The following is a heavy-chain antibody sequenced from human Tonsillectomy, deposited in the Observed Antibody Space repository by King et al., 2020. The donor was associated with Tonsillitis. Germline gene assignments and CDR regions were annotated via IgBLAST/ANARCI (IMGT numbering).Heavy chain of an antibody. D-gene: IGHD3-16*01. V-gene: IGHV4-39*01. CDR1: GGSISSSSYY. J-gene: IGHJ3*02. CDR3: ARLTYYDYVWGTYFDAFDI. CDR2: IYYSGST. Sequence: MQLQESGPGLVKPSETLSLTCTVSGGSISSSSYYWGWIRQPPGKGLEWIGSIYYSGSTYYNPSLKSRVTISVDTSKNQFSLKLSSVTAADTAVYYCARLTYYDYVWGTYFDAFDIWGQGTMVTVSS.